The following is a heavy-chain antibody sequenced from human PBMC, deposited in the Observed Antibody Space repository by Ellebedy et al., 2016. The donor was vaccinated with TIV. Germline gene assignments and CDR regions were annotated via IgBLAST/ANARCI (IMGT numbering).Heavy chain of an antibody. J-gene: IGHJ4*02. Sequence: GESLKISXAASGFTFSSYAMSWVRQAPGKGLEWVSAISGSGGSTYYADSVKGRFTISRDNSKNTLYLQMNSLRAEDTAVYYCAKDTAMVTPHPMFDYWGQGTLVTVPS. CDR2: ISGSGGST. V-gene: IGHV3-23*01. CDR3: AKDTAMVTPHPMFDY. D-gene: IGHD5-18*01. CDR1: GFTFSSYA.